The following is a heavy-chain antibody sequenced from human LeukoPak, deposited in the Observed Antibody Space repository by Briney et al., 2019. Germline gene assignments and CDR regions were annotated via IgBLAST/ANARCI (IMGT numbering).Heavy chain of an antibody. Sequence: GGSLRLSCVGSGFTFSSYSMYWVRQAPGRGLEWVSGVSGSADSTEYADSVKGRFSISRDNSKNTLTLHTNSLRVEDTAVYYCARRPNAFDIWGQGTMVTVSS. CDR3: ARRPNAFDI. J-gene: IGHJ3*02. CDR1: GFTFSSYS. V-gene: IGHV3-23*01. CDR2: VSGSADST.